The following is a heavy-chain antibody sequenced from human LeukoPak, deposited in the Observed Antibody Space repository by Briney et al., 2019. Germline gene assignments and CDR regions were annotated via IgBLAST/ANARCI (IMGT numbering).Heavy chain of an antibody. CDR2: MNPNSGNT. CDR3: ARGEKYGDFDY. D-gene: IGHD2-2*01. V-gene: IGHV1-8*01. J-gene: IGHJ4*02. CDR1: GCSFTSYD. Sequence: GASVKVSCKASGCSFTSYDINWVRQATGQGLEWMGWMNPNSGNTDYAQKFQGRVTMTRNTSINTAYMELSSLRSEDTAVYYCARGEKYGDFDYWGRGTLVTVSS.